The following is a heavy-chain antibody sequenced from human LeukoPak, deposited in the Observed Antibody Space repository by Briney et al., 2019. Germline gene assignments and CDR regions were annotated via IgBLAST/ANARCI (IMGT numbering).Heavy chain of an antibody. CDR2: ISWNSGSI. D-gene: IGHD2/OR15-2a*01. Sequence: GGSLRLPCAASGFTFDDYAMHWVRQAPGKGLEWVSGISWNSGSIGYADSVKGRFTISRDNAKNSLYLQMNSLRAEDTALYYCAKDSLGTTWGQGTLVTVSS. CDR3: AKDSLGTT. V-gene: IGHV3-9*01. CDR1: GFTFDDYA. J-gene: IGHJ4*02.